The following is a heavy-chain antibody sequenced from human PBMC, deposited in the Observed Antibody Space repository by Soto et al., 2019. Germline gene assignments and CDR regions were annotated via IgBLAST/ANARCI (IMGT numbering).Heavy chain of an antibody. CDR2: IIPIFGTA. CDR3: ARLTAMVTGTPNWFDP. V-gene: IGHV1-69*12. Sequence: QVQLVQSGAEVKKPGSSVKVSCKASGGTFSSYAISWVRQAPGQGLEWMGGIIPIFGTANYAQKFQGRVTIPADESTSTAYMELSSLRSEDTAVYYCARLTAMVTGTPNWFDPWGQGTLVTVSS. CDR1: GGTFSSYA. D-gene: IGHD5-18*01. J-gene: IGHJ5*02.